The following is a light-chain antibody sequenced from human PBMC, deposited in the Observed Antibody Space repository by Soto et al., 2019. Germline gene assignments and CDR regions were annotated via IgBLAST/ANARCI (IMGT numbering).Light chain of an antibody. Sequence: EIVLTQSPATLSLSPGERATLSCRASQSVSSYFAWYQQKPGQAPRLLIYDASNRATGIPARFSGSGSGTDFTLTISCLEPEDFAVYYCQQRSNWPPYTFGQGTKLEIK. CDR3: QQRSNWPPYT. CDR1: QSVSSY. J-gene: IGKJ2*01. V-gene: IGKV3-11*01. CDR2: DAS.